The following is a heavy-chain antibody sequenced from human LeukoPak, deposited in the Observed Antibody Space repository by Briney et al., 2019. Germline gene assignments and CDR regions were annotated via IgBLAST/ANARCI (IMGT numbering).Heavy chain of an antibody. Sequence: SETLSLTCTVSGGSIRSYYWSWIRQPPGKGLEWIGYIYYSGNTNYNPSLKSRVTISVDTSKNQFSLRLSSVTAAGTAVYYCARTSIAAAGTIDAWGQGTLVTVSS. D-gene: IGHD6-13*01. V-gene: IGHV4-59*08. CDR3: ARTSIAAAGTIDA. J-gene: IGHJ5*02. CDR2: IYYSGNT. CDR1: GGSIRSYY.